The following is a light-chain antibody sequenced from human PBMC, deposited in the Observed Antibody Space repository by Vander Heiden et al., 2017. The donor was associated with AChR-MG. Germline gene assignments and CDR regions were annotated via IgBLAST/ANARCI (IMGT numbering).Light chain of an antibody. CDR3: QQENSYPFT. V-gene: IGKV1-5*03. CDR2: KAS. CDR1: QSISSW. Sequence: DIQMTQSPSTLSASVGDRVTITCRASQSISSWLAWYQQKPGKAPKLLIYKASSLESGVPSRFSGSGSGTEFTLTISSLQPDDFATYYCQQENSYPFTFGPRTKVDIK. J-gene: IGKJ3*01.